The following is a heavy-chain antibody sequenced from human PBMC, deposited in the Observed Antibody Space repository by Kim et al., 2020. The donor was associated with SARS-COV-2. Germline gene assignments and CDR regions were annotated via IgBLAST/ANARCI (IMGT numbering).Heavy chain of an antibody. V-gene: IGHV3-23*03. D-gene: IGHD3-16*01. Sequence: GGSLRLSCAASGFTFSFYAMNWVRQAPGKGLEWVSVIYRGDSNTYYTDSVKGRFTISRDNSKNTLYLQMNSLRSEDTAVYYCVKESYGYSFDSWGQGTLVTVSS. CDR1: GFTFSFYA. CDR2: IYRGDSNT. CDR3: VKESYGYSFDS. J-gene: IGHJ4*02.